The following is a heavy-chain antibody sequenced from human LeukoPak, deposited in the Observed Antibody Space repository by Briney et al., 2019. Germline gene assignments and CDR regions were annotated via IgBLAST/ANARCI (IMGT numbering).Heavy chain of an antibody. CDR3: ARNGRQLLFDRNWFDP. CDR1: GYTFTSYG. V-gene: IGHV1-18*01. CDR2: ISAYNGNT. D-gene: IGHD2-2*01. Sequence: ASVKVSCKASGYTFTSYGISWVRQAPGQGLEWMGWISAYNGNTNYAQKLQGRVTMTTDTSTSTAYMELRSLRSDGTAVYYCARNGRQLLFDRNWFDPWGQGTLVTVSS. J-gene: IGHJ5*02.